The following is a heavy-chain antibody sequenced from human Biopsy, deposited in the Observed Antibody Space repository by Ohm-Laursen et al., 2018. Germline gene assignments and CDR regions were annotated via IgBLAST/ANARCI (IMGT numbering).Heavy chain of an antibody. CDR2: ISGSSNT. D-gene: IGHD5-24*01. J-gene: IGHJ2*01. V-gene: IGHV4-59*08. Sequence: TLSLTCSVSGGSIDSYYWSWIRQPPGKGLEGIGYISGSSNTNYNPSLKSQVPQSTDTSEPQFSLRLSSVTAADTAVYYCASAGYNPDWNFDLWGRGTRVTVSS. CDR1: GGSIDSYY. CDR3: ASAGYNPDWNFDL.